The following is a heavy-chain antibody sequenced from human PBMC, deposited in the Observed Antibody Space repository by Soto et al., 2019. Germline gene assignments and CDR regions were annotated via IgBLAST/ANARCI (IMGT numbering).Heavy chain of an antibody. Sequence: EVQLLESGGGLVQHGGSLRLSCAASGFTFSSYAMSWVRQAPGKGLEWVSAISGSGGSTYYADSVKGRFTISRDNSNNALYLQMNSLGAEDTAVYYCAKGNRRYAAAGTTLNWFDPWGQGNLVTVSS. J-gene: IGHJ5*02. CDR1: GFTFSSYA. CDR2: ISGSGGST. V-gene: IGHV3-23*01. CDR3: AKGNRRYAAAGTTLNWFDP. D-gene: IGHD6-13*01.